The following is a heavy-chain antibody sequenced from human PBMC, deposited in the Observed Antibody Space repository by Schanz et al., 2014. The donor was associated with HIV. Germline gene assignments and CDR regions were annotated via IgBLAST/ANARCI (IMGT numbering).Heavy chain of an antibody. J-gene: IGHJ2*01. CDR2: IIPFFGTA. CDR1: GGTFSIYA. Sequence: QVQLVQSGAEVKKPGSSVTVSCKASGGTFSIYAISWVRQAPGQGLQWMGGIIPFFGTANYAQTLQGRLTITADESTGTAYMDLTSLRYEDTALYYCAASMYNGSYGTHYYFDLWGRGTLVTVSS. CDR3: AASMYNGSYGTHYYFDL. V-gene: IGHV1-69*01. D-gene: IGHD1-26*01.